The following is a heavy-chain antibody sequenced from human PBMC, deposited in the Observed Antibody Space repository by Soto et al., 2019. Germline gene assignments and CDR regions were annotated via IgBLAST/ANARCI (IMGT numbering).Heavy chain of an antibody. CDR3: ARVSGYTPSRIDY. CDR2: ISGSGTYI. CDR1: GFTFSTYN. J-gene: IGHJ4*02. V-gene: IGHV3-21*01. Sequence: GGSLRLSCAASGFTFSTYNMNWVRQAPGKGLEWVSFISGSGTYIYYADSVKGRFTISRDNAKNSLYLQMNSLRAEDTAVYYCARVSGYTPSRIDYWGQGTLVTVSS. D-gene: IGHD3-22*01.